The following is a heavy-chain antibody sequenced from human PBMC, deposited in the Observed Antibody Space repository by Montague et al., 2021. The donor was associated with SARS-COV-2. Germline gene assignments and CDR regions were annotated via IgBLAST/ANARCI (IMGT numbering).Heavy chain of an antibody. Sequence: SETLSLTCAVYGGSFSGYYWSCIRQPPEKGLEWSGEINQRGRTNNNPSLQSRVIITVDTSKNQLSLKLSSVTAADTAVYYCAGRGSSVWGVTVRAELDYWGQGILVIVSS. CDR1: GGSFSGYY. V-gene: IGHV4-34*01. J-gene: IGHJ4*02. D-gene: IGHD3-10*01. CDR3: AGRGSSVWGVTVRAELDY. CDR2: INQRGRT.